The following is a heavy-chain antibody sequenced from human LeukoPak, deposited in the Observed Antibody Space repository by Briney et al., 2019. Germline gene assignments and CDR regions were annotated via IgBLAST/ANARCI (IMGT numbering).Heavy chain of an antibody. V-gene: IGHV4-61*02. CDR3: ARALAAEDYYYYMDV. CDR1: GGSISSSGYY. Sequence: SETLSLTCTVSGGSISSSGYYWSWIRQPAGKGLEWIGRIYTSGSTNYNASLKSRVTISVDTSKNQFSLKLSSVTAADTAVYYCARALAAEDYYYYMDVWGKGTTVTVSS. J-gene: IGHJ6*03. CDR2: IYTSGST.